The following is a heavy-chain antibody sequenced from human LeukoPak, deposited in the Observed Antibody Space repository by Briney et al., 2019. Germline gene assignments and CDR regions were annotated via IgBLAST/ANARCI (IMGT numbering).Heavy chain of an antibody. Sequence: PGGTLRLSCAASGFTFSSYGMSWVRQAPGKGLEWVSAISGSGGSTYYADSVKGRFTNSRDNSKNTLYLQMNSLRAEDTAVYYCARKYYYDSSGYYYRYYYYMDVWGKGTTVTISS. CDR1: GFTFSSYG. CDR2: ISGSGGST. D-gene: IGHD3-22*01. V-gene: IGHV3-23*01. J-gene: IGHJ6*03. CDR3: ARKYYYDSSGYYYRYYYYMDV.